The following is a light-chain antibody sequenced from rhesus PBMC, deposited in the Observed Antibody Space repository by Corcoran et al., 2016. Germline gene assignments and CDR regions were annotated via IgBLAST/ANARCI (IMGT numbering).Light chain of an antibody. J-gene: IGKJ4*01. V-gene: IGKV1S3*01. CDR1: QSLSNY. CDR2: RAS. CDR3: QQGYSYPLT. Sequence: DIQMTQSPSSLSASVGDRVTITCQASQSLSNYLNWYQQKPGKIPKPLIYRASSLQSGIPSRFSGIGSGTDFTLTISSLQPEDFATYYCQQGYSYPLTFGGGTKVELK.